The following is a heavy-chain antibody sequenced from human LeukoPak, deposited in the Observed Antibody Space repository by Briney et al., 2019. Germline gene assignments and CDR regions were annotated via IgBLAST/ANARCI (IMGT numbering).Heavy chain of an antibody. CDR2: IYHSGST. CDR1: GGSISSGDYS. D-gene: IGHD2-15*01. J-gene: IGHJ4*02. Sequence: SQTLSLTCAVSGGSISSGDYSWSWIRQPPRKGLEWIGNIYHSGSTYYNPSLKSRVTISVDRSKNQPSLKLSSVTAADTAVYYCASRYGSGGNYYDYWGQGTLVTVSS. CDR3: ASRYGSGGNYYDY. V-gene: IGHV4-30-2*01.